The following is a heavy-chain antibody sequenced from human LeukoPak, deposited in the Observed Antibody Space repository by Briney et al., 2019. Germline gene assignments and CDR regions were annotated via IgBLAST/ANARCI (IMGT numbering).Heavy chain of an antibody. D-gene: IGHD3-3*01. CDR2: MNPNSGNT. Sequence: ASVKVSCKASGYTFTSYDINWVRQATGQRLEWMGWMNPNSGNTGYAQKFQGRVTITRNTSISTAYMELSSLRSEDTAVYYCARSPERSGSKYYYYYMDVWGKGTTVTVSS. CDR1: GYTFTSYD. V-gene: IGHV1-8*03. J-gene: IGHJ6*03. CDR3: ARSPERSGSKYYYYYMDV.